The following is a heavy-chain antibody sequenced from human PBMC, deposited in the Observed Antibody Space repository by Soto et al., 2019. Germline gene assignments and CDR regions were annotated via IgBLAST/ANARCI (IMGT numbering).Heavy chain of an antibody. V-gene: IGHV3-48*03. D-gene: IGHD3-10*01. CDR3: EGTLLWFGELLSPGMDV. CDR1: GFTFSSYK. Sequence: GGSLRLSCAASGFTFSSYKMNWVRQAPGKGLEWVSYISSSGSTIYYADSVKGRFTISRDNAKNSLYLQMNSLRAEDTAVYYCEGTLLWFGELLSPGMDVWGQGTTVTVSS. J-gene: IGHJ6*02. CDR2: ISSSGSTI.